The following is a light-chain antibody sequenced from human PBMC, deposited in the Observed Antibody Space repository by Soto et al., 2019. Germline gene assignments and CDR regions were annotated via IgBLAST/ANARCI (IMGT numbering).Light chain of an antibody. CDR2: KAS. J-gene: IGKJ2*01. Sequence: DIRMTQSPSTLSASVGDRVTITCRASQSVTIWLAWYQQKPGRAPKLLIHKASSLGSGVPSRFSGSGSGTDFTLTISSLQPDDFATYYCQHYNSYPYTFGQGTKLEI. CDR3: QHYNSYPYT. CDR1: QSVTIW. V-gene: IGKV1-5*03.